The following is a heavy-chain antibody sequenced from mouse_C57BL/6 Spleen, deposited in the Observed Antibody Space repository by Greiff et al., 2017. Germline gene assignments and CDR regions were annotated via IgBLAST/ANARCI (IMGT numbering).Heavy chain of an antibody. CDR3: ARKAYYSNLYAMDY. CDR1: GYTFTDYN. Sequence: EVQLQQSGPELVKPGASVKIPCKASGYTFTDYNMDWVKQSHGKSLEWIGDINPNNGGTIYNQKFKGKATLTVDKSSSTAYMELRSLTSEDTAVSYCARKAYYSNLYAMDYWGQGTSVTVSS. D-gene: IGHD2-5*01. J-gene: IGHJ4*01. V-gene: IGHV1-18*01. CDR2: INPNNGGT.